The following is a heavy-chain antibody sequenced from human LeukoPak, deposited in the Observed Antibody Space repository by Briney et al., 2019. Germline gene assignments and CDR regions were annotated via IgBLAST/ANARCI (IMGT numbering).Heavy chain of an antibody. CDR3: ARDTRARIAVAGYYFDY. CDR1: GYTFTSYY. CDR2: INPSGGST. D-gene: IGHD6-19*01. Sequence: ASVKVSCKASGYTFTSYYMHWVRQAPGQGLEWMGIINPSGGSTSYAQKFQGRVTMTRDTSTSTVYMELSSLRAEDTAVYYCARDTRARIAVAGYYFDYWGQGTLVTVSS. J-gene: IGHJ4*02. V-gene: IGHV1-46*01.